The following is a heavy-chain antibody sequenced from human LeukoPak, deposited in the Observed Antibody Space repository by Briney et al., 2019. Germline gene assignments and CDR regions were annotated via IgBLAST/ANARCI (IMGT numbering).Heavy chain of an antibody. D-gene: IGHD3-22*01. Sequence: KASETLSLTCTVSGGSITTNSYYWAWIRQPPGKGLEWIGNIYHRGTTYYSPSLRSRLTISVDTSRNQFSLNLSSVTAADTAVYFCASLTTGLHLDYWGQGTLVTVSS. V-gene: IGHV4-39*01. CDR2: IYHRGTT. CDR3: ASLTTGLHLDY. CDR1: GGSITTNSYY. J-gene: IGHJ4*02.